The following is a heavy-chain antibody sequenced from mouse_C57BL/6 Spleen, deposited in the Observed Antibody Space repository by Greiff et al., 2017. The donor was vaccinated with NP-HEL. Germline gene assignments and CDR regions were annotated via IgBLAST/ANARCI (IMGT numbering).Heavy chain of an antibody. J-gene: IGHJ4*01. Sequence: VQLQQSGAELVRPGSSVKLSCKASGYTFTSYWMHWVKQRPIQGLEWIGNIDPSDSETHYNQKFKDKATLTVDKSSSTAYMQLSSLTSEDSAVYYCARRFDYGGYAMDYWGQGTSVTVSS. CDR1: GYTFTSYW. V-gene: IGHV1-52*01. CDR3: ARRFDYGGYAMDY. CDR2: IDPSDSET. D-gene: IGHD2-4*01.